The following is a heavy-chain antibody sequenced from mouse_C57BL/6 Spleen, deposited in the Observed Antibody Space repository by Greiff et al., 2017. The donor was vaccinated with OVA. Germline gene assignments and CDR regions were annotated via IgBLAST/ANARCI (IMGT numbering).Heavy chain of an antibody. D-gene: IGHD2-1*01. CDR1: GFNIKDDY. CDR3: TTGRVYYGKNY. Sequence: DVQLQESGAELVRPGASVKLSCTASGFNIKDDYMHWVKQRPEQGLEWIGWIDPENGDTEYASKFQGKATITADTSSNTAYLQLSSLTSEDTAVYYCTTGRVYYGKNYWGQGTTLTVSS. J-gene: IGHJ2*01. V-gene: IGHV14-4*01. CDR2: IDPENGDT.